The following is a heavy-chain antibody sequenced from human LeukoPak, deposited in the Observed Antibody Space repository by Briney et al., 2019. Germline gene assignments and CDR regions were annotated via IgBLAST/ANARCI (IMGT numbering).Heavy chain of an antibody. CDR2: IYSGGST. J-gene: IGHJ4*02. Sequence: GGSLRLSCAASGLTVSSNYMSWVRQAPGKGLEWVSLIYSGGSTYYADSVKGRFTISRDNSKNTLYLQMNSLSAEDTAVYYCARTFVSGDGYKVGYFDYWGQGTLVTVSS. D-gene: IGHD5-24*01. CDR3: ARTFVSGDGYKVGYFDY. CDR1: GLTVSSNY. V-gene: IGHV3-53*01.